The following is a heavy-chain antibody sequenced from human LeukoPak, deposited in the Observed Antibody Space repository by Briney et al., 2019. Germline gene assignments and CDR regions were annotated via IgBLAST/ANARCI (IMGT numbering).Heavy chain of an antibody. V-gene: IGHV1-2*02. CDR2: INPNSGDT. CDR3: ARDGSGTYYPAGVGWFDP. J-gene: IGHJ5*02. Sequence: GASVKVSCKASGYTFTGYFMHWVRQAPGQGLEWMGWINPNSGDTNYAQKLQGRVTMTTDTSTSTAYMELMSLRSDDTAVYYCARDGSGTYYPAGVGWFDPWGQGTLVTVSS. D-gene: IGHD3-10*01. CDR1: GYTFTGYF.